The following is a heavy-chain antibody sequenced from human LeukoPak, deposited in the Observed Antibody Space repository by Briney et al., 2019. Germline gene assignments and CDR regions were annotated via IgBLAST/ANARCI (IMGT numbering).Heavy chain of an antibody. CDR1: GFTFSSLW. Sequence: GGSLRLSCAASGFTFSSLWMSWVRQAPGKGLEWVANINEGGSADYYADSVRGRFTISRDNAKNSLHLQMNNLRAEDTAVYYCARTIAQYSNSWLYFYYGLDVWGQGTTVTVSS. J-gene: IGHJ6*02. CDR2: INEGGSAD. D-gene: IGHD6-13*01. CDR3: ARTIAQYSNSWLYFYYGLDV. V-gene: IGHV3-7*03.